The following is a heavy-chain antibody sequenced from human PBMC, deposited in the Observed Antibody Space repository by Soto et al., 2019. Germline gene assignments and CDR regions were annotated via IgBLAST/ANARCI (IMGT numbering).Heavy chain of an antibody. V-gene: IGHV3-74*01. Sequence: EAQLVESGGGLVQPGGSLRLSCAASGFTFSGYWMHWVRQAPERGLVWVSRINGDGTTTHYADSVKGRFTISRDNAKNTLYLQMNSLRAEDTAVYSCVRSREGYNLAADYWGQGTLVTVSS. CDR3: VRSREGYNLAADY. D-gene: IGHD5-12*01. CDR2: INGDGTTT. J-gene: IGHJ4*02. CDR1: GFTFSGYW.